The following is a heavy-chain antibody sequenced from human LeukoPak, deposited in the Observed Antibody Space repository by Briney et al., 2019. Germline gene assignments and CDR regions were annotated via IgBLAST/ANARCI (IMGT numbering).Heavy chain of an antibody. D-gene: IGHD6-19*01. CDR1: GFTFRNYG. CDR2: IWYDGSNK. Sequence: GRSLRLSCAASGFTFRNYGMHWVRQAPGKGLEWVALIWYDGSNKYYADSVMGRFTISRDNSKNMLYLQMNSLRTEDTAVYYCATLRSDSSGWYYFDYWGQGTLVTVSS. CDR3: ATLRSDSSGWYYFDY. J-gene: IGHJ4*02. V-gene: IGHV3-33*01.